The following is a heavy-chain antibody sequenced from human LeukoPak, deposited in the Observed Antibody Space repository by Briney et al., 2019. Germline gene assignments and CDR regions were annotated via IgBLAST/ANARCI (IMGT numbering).Heavy chain of an antibody. CDR1: GGSISSGGHS. Sequence: SQTLSLTCAVSGGSISSGGHSWSWIRQPPGKGLEWIGYIYHSGSTYYNPSLKSRVTISVDRSKNQFSLKLSSVTAADTAVYYCARGTTVTSFDYWGQGTLVTVSS. CDR3: ARGTTVTSFDY. D-gene: IGHD4-17*01. J-gene: IGHJ4*02. CDR2: IYHSGST. V-gene: IGHV4-30-2*01.